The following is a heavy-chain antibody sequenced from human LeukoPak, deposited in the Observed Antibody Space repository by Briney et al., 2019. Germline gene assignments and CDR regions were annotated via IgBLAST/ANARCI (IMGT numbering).Heavy chain of an antibody. CDR1: GFRFSDHY. D-gene: IGHD1-26*01. J-gene: IGHJ5*02. CDR2: IYSDGST. CDR3: ARDQRSESYYPWGWFDP. V-gene: IGHV3-66*02. Sequence: GGSLRLSCAASGFRFSDHYMDWVRQAPGKGLEWVSVIYSDGSTYYTDSVKGRFTISRDNSKNTLYLQMNSLRPEDTAVYYCARDQRSESYYPWGWFDPWGQGTLVTVSS.